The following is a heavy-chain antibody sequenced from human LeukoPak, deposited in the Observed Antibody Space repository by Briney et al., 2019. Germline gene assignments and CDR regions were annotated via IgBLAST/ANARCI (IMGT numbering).Heavy chain of an antibody. CDR3: ERDAQRGFDYSNSLEY. V-gene: IGHV3-33*01. CDR1: GFIFSHSG. CDR2: IWSDGTNT. Sequence: GRSLRLSCATSGFIFSHSGMHWVRQAPGKGLEWVAVIWSDGTNTFYAGSVKGRFTISRDNSQKTVFLQMNSLRRDDTATYYCERDAQRGFDYSNSLEYWGHGTLVTVSS. D-gene: IGHD4-11*01. J-gene: IGHJ4*01.